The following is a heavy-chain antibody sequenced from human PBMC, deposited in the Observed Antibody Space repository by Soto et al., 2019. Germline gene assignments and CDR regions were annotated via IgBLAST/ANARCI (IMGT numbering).Heavy chain of an antibody. CDR3: ARLTFWSGYPANYFDY. CDR2: INHSGST. V-gene: IGHV4-34*01. CDR1: GGSFSGYY. Sequence: PSETLSLTCAVYGGSFSGYYWSWIRQPPGKGLEWIGEINHSGSTNYNPSLKSRVTISVDTSRNQFSLKLSSVTAADTAVYYCARLTFWSGYPANYFDYWGQGTLVTVSS. J-gene: IGHJ4*02. D-gene: IGHD3-3*01.